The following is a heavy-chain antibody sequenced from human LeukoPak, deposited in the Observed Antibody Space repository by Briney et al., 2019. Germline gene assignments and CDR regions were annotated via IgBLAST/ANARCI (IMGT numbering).Heavy chain of an antibody. CDR2: INHSGST. V-gene: IGHV4-34*01. J-gene: IGHJ4*02. Sequence: PSETLSLTCAVYGGSFSGYYWSWIRQPPGKGLEWIGEINHSGSTNYNPSLKSRVTVSLDTSKNQFSLKLSSVTAADTAVYYCVRAPGAALDWGQGTLVTVSS. CDR1: GGSFSGYY. CDR3: VRAPGAALD. D-gene: IGHD2-15*01.